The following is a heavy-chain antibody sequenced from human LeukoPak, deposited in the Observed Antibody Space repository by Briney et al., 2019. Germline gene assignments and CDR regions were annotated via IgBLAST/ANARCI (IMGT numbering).Heavy chain of an antibody. CDR2: IYSGGST. CDR1: GFTVSSIY. Sequence: PGGSLRLSCAASGFTVSSIYMSWVRQAPGKGLEWVSVIYSGGSTYYADSVKGRFTISRDNSKNTLYLQMNSLRAEDTAVYYCARGYSYGLGSFWGQGTLVTVSS. D-gene: IGHD5-18*01. V-gene: IGHV3-53*01. J-gene: IGHJ4*02. CDR3: ARGYSYGLGSF.